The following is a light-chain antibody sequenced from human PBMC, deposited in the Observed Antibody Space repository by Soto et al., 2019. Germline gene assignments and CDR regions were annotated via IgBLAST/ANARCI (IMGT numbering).Light chain of an antibody. CDR1: QSVDIN. CDR3: QQDRSLPRT. Sequence: EIVMTQYPATLSVSPGERFTLSCMASQSVDINLAWYQQKPGQAPRLLIYGASTRATDMPGRFSGRGAGAEFTLTISSLQSEDFAVYYCQQDRSLPRTFGQGTKVDIK. V-gene: IGKV3-15*01. J-gene: IGKJ1*01. CDR2: GAS.